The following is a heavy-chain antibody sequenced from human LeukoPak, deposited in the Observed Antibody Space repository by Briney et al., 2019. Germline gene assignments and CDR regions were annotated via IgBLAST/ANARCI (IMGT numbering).Heavy chain of an antibody. CDR2: INAGNGNT. CDR1: GYTFTSYA. CDR3: ARVGYYDSSGPNDAFDI. D-gene: IGHD3-22*01. J-gene: IGHJ3*02. V-gene: IGHV1-3*01. Sequence: ASVKVSCKASGYTFTSYATHWVRQAPGQRLEWMGWINAGNGNTKYSQKFQGRVTITRDTSASTAYMELSSLRSEDTAVYYCARVGYYDSSGPNDAFDIWGQGTMVTVSS.